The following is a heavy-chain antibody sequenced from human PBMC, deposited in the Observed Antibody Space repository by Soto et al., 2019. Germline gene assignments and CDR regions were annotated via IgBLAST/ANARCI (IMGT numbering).Heavy chain of an antibody. CDR3: ARGRGAAADYFDF. V-gene: IGHV3-11*05. CDR2: ISSSTRHT. CDR1: GLTFSDYY. J-gene: IGHJ4*02. Sequence: QVQLVESGGGLVKPGGSLRLSCAVSGLTFSDYYMTWIRQAPGKGLEWVSYISSSTRHTNYADSVKGRFTISRDNAKNPLFLQMNSLRAEDTAVYYCARGRGAAADYFDFWGQGTLVTVSS. D-gene: IGHD6-13*01.